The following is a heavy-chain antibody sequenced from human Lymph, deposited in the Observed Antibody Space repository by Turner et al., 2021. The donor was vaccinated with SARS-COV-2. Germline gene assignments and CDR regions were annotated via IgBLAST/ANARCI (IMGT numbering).Heavy chain of an antibody. CDR1: GYTFTSYD. J-gene: IGHJ5*02. CDR3: ARAAQLLAWFDP. V-gene: IGHV1-8*01. CDR2: MSPNSGNT. D-gene: IGHD6-19*01. Sequence: QVQLVQSGAEVKKPGASVKVACQSSGYTFTSYDINWVRQATGQGLEWVGWMSPNSGNTGYAQKVQVRVTMTRNTSIITAYMELSSLRSEDTALCYRARAAQLLAWFDPWGQGTLVTVSS.